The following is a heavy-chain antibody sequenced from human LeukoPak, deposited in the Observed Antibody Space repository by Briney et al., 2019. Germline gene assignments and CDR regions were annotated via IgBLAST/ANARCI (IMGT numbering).Heavy chain of an antibody. Sequence: SQTLSLTCAISGDSVSSNSAAWNWIRQSPSKGLEWLARTYYRSKWNYDYAVSVKSRITINPDTSKNQFSLQLNSVTPEDTAVYYCARFYYDSSGHGAFDIWGQGTMVTVSS. CDR1: GDSVSSNSAA. J-gene: IGHJ3*02. CDR3: ARFYYDSSGHGAFDI. V-gene: IGHV6-1*01. CDR2: TYYRSKWNY. D-gene: IGHD3-22*01.